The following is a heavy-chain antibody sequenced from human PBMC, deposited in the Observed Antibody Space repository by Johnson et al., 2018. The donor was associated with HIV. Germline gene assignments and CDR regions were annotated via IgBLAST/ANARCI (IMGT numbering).Heavy chain of an antibody. CDR3: ARDATPWGGDYVGYAFDL. V-gene: IGHV3-30-3*01. CDR1: GFTFSSYA. CDR2: ISYDGSNK. J-gene: IGHJ3*01. Sequence: QVQLVESGGGVVRPGRSLRLSCAASGFTFSSYAMHWVRQAPGKGLEWVAVISYDGSNKYYTDFVKGRFTISRDNAKASVSLRMNSLRAEDSGIYYCARDATPWGGDYVGYAFDLWGQGTVVTVSS. D-gene: IGHD4-17*01.